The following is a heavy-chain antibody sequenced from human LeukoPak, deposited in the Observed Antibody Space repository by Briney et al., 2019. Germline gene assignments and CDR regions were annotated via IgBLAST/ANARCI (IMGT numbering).Heavy chain of an antibody. CDR3: ARDPEGYCSRTSCWRAWFDP. Sequence: ASVKVSCKASGYTFTSYGISWVRRAPGQGLEWMGGISAYNGNTNYAQKLQGRVTMTTDTSTSTAYTELRSVRSDDTAVYYCARDPEGYCSRTSCWRAWFDPWGQGTLVTVSS. CDR2: ISAYNGNT. D-gene: IGHD2-2*01. CDR1: GYTFTSYG. J-gene: IGHJ5*02. V-gene: IGHV1-18*01.